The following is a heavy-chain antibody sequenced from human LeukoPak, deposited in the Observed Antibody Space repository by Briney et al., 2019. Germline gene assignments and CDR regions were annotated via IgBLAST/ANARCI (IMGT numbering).Heavy chain of an antibody. J-gene: IGHJ4*02. V-gene: IGHV3-48*03. Sequence: TGGSLRLSCAASGFTFSSYEMNWVRQAPGKGLEWVSYISSSGSTIYYADSVKGRFTISRDNSKNTLYLQMNSLRAEDTAVYYCAKFPPAGCSGGSCYFDYWGQGTLVTVSS. CDR2: ISSSGSTI. CDR3: AKFPPAGCSGGSCYFDY. CDR1: GFTFSSYE. D-gene: IGHD2-15*01.